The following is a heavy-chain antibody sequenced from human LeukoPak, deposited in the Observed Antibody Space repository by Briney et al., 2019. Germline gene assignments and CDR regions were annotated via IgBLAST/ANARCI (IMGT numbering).Heavy chain of an antibody. Sequence: SETLSLTCSVSGVSISSGSNYWGWIRQPPGKTLEWIGSIYSRGNTYYNPSLKSRVIILIDTAKNHFSLNLSSVTAADTAVYYCARADSSIAARLSRSSIFNYYYYMDVWGKGTTVTVSS. V-gene: IGHV4-39*07. CDR2: IYSRGNT. CDR3: ARADSSIAARLSRSSIFNYYYYMDV. J-gene: IGHJ6*03. D-gene: IGHD6-6*01. CDR1: GVSISSGSNY.